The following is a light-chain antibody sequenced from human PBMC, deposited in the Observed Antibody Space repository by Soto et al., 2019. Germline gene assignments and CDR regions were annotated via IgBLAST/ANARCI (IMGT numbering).Light chain of an antibody. CDR1: QSVSTY. J-gene: IGKJ2*02. V-gene: IGKV3-11*02. CDR3: QQRSNWPRGT. Sequence: EIVLTQSPATLSLSPGDRATLSCRASQSVSTYLAWYQQKPGQPPRLLIYDASNRATGSPARCSGSGSGRDFTLPISSREPEDFAVYYCQQRSNWPRGTFGQGTKLEIK. CDR2: DAS.